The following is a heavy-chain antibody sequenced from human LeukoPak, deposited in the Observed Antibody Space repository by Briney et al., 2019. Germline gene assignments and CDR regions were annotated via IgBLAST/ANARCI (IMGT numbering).Heavy chain of an antibody. D-gene: IGHD3-22*01. CDR2: IHTSGST. CDR1: GGSISSYY. V-gene: IGHV4-4*07. CDR3: ARTRTYYYDSSGYYFDY. J-gene: IGHJ4*02. Sequence: SETLSLTCTVSGGSISSYYWSWIRQPAGKGLEWIGRIHTSGSTNYNPSLKSRVTISVDTSKNQFSLKLSSVTAADTAVYYCARTRTYYYDSSGYYFDYWGQGTLVTVSS.